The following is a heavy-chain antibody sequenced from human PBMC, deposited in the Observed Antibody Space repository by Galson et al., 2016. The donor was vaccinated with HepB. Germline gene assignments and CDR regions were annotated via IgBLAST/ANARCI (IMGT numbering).Heavy chain of an antibody. CDR3: AKIDSSAWYPRGVY. CDR1: GPTFNSYA. V-gene: IGHV3-23*01. CDR2: LRGSGSST. D-gene: IGHD6-19*01. J-gene: IGHJ4*02. Sequence: SLRLSCAGSGPTFNSYAMHWVRQAPGKGLEWVSGLRGSGSSTFYADSVKGRFTISRDKSKNTVFLQMNSLRVEDTAIYYCAKIDSSAWYPRGVYWGRGTLVTVSS.